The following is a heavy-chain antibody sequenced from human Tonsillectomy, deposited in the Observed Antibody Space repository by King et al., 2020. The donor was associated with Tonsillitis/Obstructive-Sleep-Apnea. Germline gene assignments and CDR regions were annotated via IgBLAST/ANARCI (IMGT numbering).Heavy chain of an antibody. Sequence: VQLVESGGGLVKPGGSLRLSCVASGFTFSNYYMSWIRQAPGKGLEWVSYISTSSRSIFYADSVKGRFTISRDNAKNSLYLQMNSLRAEDTAVYYCARTYSGIYHVYFEYGGQGTRVTVPS. V-gene: IGHV3-11*01. CDR3: ARTYSGIYHVYFEY. CDR1: GFTFSNYY. J-gene: IGHJ4*02. D-gene: IGHD1-26*01. CDR2: ISTSSRSI.